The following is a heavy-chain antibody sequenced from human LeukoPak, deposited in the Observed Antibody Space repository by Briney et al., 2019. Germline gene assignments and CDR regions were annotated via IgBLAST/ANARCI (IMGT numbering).Heavy chain of an antibody. CDR2: INSDGSST. CDR1: GFTFSSYW. J-gene: IGHJ4*02. V-gene: IGHV3-74*01. CDR3: ARDWEYYDSSGYSAFDY. Sequence: GGSLRLSCAASGFTFSSYWMHWVRQAPGEGLVWVSRINSDGSSTSYADSVKGRFTISRDNAKNTLYLQMNSLRAEDTAVYYCARDWEYYDSSGYSAFDYWGQGTLVTVSS. D-gene: IGHD3-22*01.